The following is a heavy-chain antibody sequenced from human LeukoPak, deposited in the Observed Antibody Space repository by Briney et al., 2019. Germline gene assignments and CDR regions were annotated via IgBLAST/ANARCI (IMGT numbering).Heavy chain of an antibody. CDR2: INPNSGGT. Sequence: GASVKVSCKVSGYTLTELSMHWVRQAPGQGLEWMGWINPNSGGTNYAQKFQGRVTMTRDTSISTAYMELSRLRSDDTAVYYCARGVTYYYYYYMDVWGKGTTVTVSS. J-gene: IGHJ6*03. CDR1: GYTLTELS. CDR3: ARGVTYYYYYYMDV. D-gene: IGHD2-21*02. V-gene: IGHV1-2*02.